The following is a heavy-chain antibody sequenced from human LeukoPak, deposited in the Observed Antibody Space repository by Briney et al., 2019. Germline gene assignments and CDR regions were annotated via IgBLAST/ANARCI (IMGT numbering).Heavy chain of an antibody. Sequence: GGSLRLSCAASEFSVGSNYMTWVRQAPGKGLEWVSGISDDGYSTYYADSVKGRFTISRDNAKNTLNLQMNSLRAEDTAVYYCARDLGQYYDTSDNWFDPRGQGTLVTVSS. CDR1: EFSVGSNY. D-gene: IGHD3-22*01. CDR3: ARDLGQYYDTSDNWFDP. V-gene: IGHV3-74*01. CDR2: ISDDGYST. J-gene: IGHJ5*02.